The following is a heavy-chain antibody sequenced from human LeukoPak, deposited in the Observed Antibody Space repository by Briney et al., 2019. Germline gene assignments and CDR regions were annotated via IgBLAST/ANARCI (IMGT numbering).Heavy chain of an antibody. V-gene: IGHV3-21*01. CDR2: STSSSAYI. J-gene: IGHJ4*02. Sequence: GGSLRLSCAASGFTFSTHSMNWVRQAPGKGLEGVSSSTSSSAYIYYADSVRGRFTISRDNAENSLFLQMNSLKVEDTAVYYCARAGVVDFTNYGSATFDYWGQGTLVTVSS. D-gene: IGHD4-11*01. CDR1: GFTFSTHS. CDR3: ARAGVVDFTNYGSATFDY.